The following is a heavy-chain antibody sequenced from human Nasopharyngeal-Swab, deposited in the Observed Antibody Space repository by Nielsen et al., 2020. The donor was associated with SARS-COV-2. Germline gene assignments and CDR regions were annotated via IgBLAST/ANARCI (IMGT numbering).Heavy chain of an antibody. CDR2: INTNTGNP. CDR3: ARETDRYYDFWSGYYRYDYFDY. Sequence: ASVKVSCKASGYTFTSYAMNWVRQAPGQGLEWMGWINTNTGNPTYAQGFTGRFVFSLDTSVSTAYLQISSLKAEDTAAYYCARETDRYYDFWSGYYRYDYFDYWGQGTLVTVSS. J-gene: IGHJ4*02. V-gene: IGHV7-4-1*02. D-gene: IGHD3-3*01. CDR1: GYTFTSYA.